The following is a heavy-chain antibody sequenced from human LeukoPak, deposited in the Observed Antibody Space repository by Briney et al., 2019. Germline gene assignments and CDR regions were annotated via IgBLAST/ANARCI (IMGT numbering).Heavy chain of an antibody. J-gene: IGHJ5*02. V-gene: IGHV1-18*04. Sequence: ASVKVSCKASGYTFTSYGIIWLRQAPGQGLEWMGWISAYNGNTNYAQKLKGRVTITTDTSTSTAYMELRSLRSDDTAVYYCARDCYGSSCPGWFDPWGQGTLVTVSS. CDR3: ARDCYGSSCPGWFDP. D-gene: IGHD6-13*01. CDR2: ISAYNGNT. CDR1: GYTFTSYG.